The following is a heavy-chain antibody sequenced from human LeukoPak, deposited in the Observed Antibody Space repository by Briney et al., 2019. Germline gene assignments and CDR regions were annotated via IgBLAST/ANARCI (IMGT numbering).Heavy chain of an antibody. D-gene: IGHD2-21*01. CDR2: IYYSGST. CDR1: GGSISNYY. Sequence: SETLSLTCTVSGGSISNYYWSWIRQPPGKELEWIGCIYYSGSTNYNPSLTGRVTISVDTSKNQFSLNLSSVTAADTAVYYCARPSRTGCGWDAFDIRGQGRLVNGPS. V-gene: IGHV4-59*08. CDR3: ARPSRTGCGWDAFDI. J-gene: IGHJ3*02.